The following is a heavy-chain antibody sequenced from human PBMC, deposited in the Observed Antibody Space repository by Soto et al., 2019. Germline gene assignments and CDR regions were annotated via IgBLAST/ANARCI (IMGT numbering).Heavy chain of an antibody. J-gene: IGHJ5*02. V-gene: IGHV1-8*01. Sequence: XSVKVSCKASGSPFTSSDRNWVRQSAGQGLEWMGWMNPDSGRAGYAQKFQGRVTMTRNTSISPAYMELSSLRSEDTAVYYCARALKAASWNWFDPWGQATLVTVSS. CDR2: MNPDSGRA. CDR1: GSPFTSSD. D-gene: IGHD6-13*01. CDR3: ARALKAASWNWFDP.